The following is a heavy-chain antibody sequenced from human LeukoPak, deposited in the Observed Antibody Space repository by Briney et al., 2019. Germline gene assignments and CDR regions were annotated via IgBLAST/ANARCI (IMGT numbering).Heavy chain of an antibody. Sequence: GGSLRLSCEASGFTFTSYAMSWVRQAPGQGLEWISGISRSGGRTDYADNVKGRFTISRDNSKNTLYLQMNSLRAEDTAVYYCAKGWFDPWGQGTLVTVSS. CDR3: AKGWFDP. CDR2: ISRSGGRT. J-gene: IGHJ5*02. V-gene: IGHV3-23*01. CDR1: GFTFTSYA.